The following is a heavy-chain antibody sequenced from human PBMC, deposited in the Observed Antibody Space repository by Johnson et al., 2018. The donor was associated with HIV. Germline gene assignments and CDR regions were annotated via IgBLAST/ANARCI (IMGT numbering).Heavy chain of an antibody. V-gene: IGHV3-53*01. CDR2: IYSGGST. CDR3: ARGTGTDDAFDI. D-gene: IGHD1-1*01. CDR1: GFTVSSNY. J-gene: IGHJ3*02. Sequence: EVQLVESGGGVVRPGGSLRLSCAASGFTVSSNYMSWVRQAPGKGLEWVSVIYSGGSTYYAYSVKVRFTISRDNSKNTLYLQMNSLRAEDTAVYYCARGTGTDDAFDIWGQGTMVTVSS.